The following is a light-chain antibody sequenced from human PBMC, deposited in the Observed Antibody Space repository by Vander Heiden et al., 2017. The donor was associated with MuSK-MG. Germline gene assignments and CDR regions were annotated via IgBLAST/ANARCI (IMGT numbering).Light chain of an antibody. V-gene: IGKV3-11*01. CDR3: HQRSILNT. CDR1: QSVSSY. CDR2: DAS. J-gene: IGKJ2*01. Sequence: EIVLTQSPATLSLSPGERATLSCRASQSVSSYLAWYQQKPGQAPRLLIYDASNRANGIPDRFSGSGSVTDFTLTSSSREPEDFAVYYGHQRSILNTFGQGTKMDIK.